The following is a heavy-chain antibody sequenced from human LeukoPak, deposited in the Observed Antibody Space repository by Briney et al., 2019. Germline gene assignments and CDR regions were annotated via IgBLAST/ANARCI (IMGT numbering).Heavy chain of an antibody. J-gene: IGHJ6*03. CDR1: GFTFSDYA. V-gene: IGHV3-23*01. Sequence: GGSLRLACAASGFTFSDYAMSWVRQAPGKGLVWVSGISGSGRSTYYADSVKGRFTISRDNSKNTLYLQMNSLRAEDTAVYYCAKAGYSYGFYYYYMDVWGKGTTVTVSS. CDR3: AKAGYSYGFYYYYMDV. CDR2: ISGSGRST. D-gene: IGHD5-18*01.